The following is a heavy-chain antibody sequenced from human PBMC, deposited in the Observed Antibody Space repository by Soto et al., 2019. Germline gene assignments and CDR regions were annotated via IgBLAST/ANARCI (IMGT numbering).Heavy chain of an antibody. CDR2: IIPMFATT. CDR1: GGTFSDYA. Sequence: QVQLVQSGAEVRKSGSSVKVSCKAAGGTFSDYALSWVRQAPGQGLEWMGGIIPMFATTNYAQKFQRRVTLTADDSATTAHMELSSLKSEDTAVYYCARGRGIGFSSTGNIYWYYNMAVWGQGTTVTVAS. V-gene: IGHV1-69*01. CDR3: ARGRGIGFSSTGNIYWYYNMAV. J-gene: IGHJ6*02. D-gene: IGHD6-13*01.